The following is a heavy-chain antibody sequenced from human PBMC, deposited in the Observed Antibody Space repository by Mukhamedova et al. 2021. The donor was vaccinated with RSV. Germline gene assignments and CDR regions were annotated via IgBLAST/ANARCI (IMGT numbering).Heavy chain of an antibody. J-gene: IGHJ4*02. Sequence: YVQKLQGRVTMTTDTSTSTAYMELRSLRSDDTAVYYCARSKSSSWYGYWGQGTLVTVSS. CDR3: ARSKSSSWYGY. V-gene: IGHV1-18*01. D-gene: IGHD6-13*01.